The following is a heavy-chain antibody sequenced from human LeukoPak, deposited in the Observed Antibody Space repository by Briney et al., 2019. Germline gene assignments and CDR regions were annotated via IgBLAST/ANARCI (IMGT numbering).Heavy chain of an antibody. D-gene: IGHD3-16*01. CDR3: ARVLPFGYYYMDV. CDR2: IYYSGST. CDR1: GGSISSYY. Sequence: PSETLSLTCTVSGGSISSYYWSWIRQPPGKGLEWIGYIYYSGSTNYNPSPKSRVTISVDTSKNQFSLKLSSVTAADTAVYYCARVLPFGYYYMDVWGKGTTVTVSS. J-gene: IGHJ6*03. V-gene: IGHV4-59*01.